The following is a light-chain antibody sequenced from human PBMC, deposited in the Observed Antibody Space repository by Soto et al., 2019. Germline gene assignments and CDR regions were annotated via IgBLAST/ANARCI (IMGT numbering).Light chain of an antibody. CDR2: AAS. J-gene: IGKJ4*01. CDR3: QQSYSTPLT. CDR1: QIISSY. V-gene: IGKV1-39*01. Sequence: DVQMTQSPSSLSASVGDRVTITCRASQIISSYLNWYQQKPGKAPKLLIYAASSLQSGVPSRFRGSGSGTDFTLTISSLQPEDFATYYCQQSYSTPLTFGGGTKVDIK.